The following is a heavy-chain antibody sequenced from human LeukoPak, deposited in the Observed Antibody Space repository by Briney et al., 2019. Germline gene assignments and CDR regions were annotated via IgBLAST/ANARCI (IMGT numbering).Heavy chain of an antibody. CDR1: GFTFSAFA. CDR2: ICAIGGAFYA. D-gene: IGHD4-17*01. V-gene: IGHV3-23*01. J-gene: IGHJ3*02. CDR3: ARDPNGDYIGAFDM. Sequence: GGSLRLSCTASGFTFSAFAMMWVRQAPGRGPEWVSAICAIGGAFYAEYAESVECRFTIPRDDSKDTLFLQMNSLRAEDTAVYDCARDPNGDYIGAFDMWGAGTLVTVSS.